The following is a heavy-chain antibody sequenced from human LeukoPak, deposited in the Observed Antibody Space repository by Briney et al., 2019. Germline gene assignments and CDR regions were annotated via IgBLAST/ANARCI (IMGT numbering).Heavy chain of an antibody. J-gene: IGHJ4*02. CDR1: GGSISSYY. CDR2: IYTSGST. V-gene: IGHV4-4*07. Sequence: SETLSLTCTVSGGSISSYYWSWIRQPAGKRLEWIGRIYTSGSTNYNPSLNSRVTISIDTSKNQLSLKLSSVTATDTAVYYCARGLLGSNGWYNFDYWGQGILVTVSS. D-gene: IGHD6-19*01. CDR3: ARGLLGSNGWYNFDY.